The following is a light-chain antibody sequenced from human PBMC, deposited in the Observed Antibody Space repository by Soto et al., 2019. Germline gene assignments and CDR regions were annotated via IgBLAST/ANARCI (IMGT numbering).Light chain of an antibody. CDR2: DAS. Sequence: DIQMTQSPSTLSASIGDRVTITCRASESVKSWLAWYQQKPGRAPKLLIYDASTLESGVPSRFSGSGFETEFTLTISRLQPDDFATYFCHSRAFGQGTRLEIK. J-gene: IGKJ5*01. V-gene: IGKV1-5*01. CDR3: HSRA. CDR1: ESVKSW.